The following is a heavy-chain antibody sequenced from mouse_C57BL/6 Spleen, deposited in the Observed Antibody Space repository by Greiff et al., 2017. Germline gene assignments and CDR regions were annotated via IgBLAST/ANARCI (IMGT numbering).Heavy chain of an antibody. V-gene: IGHV1-15*01. Sequence: QVQLQQSGAELVRPGASVKLSCKASGYTFTDYEIHWVKQTTVHGLEWIGTIDPETGGTAYNPKFKVKAIITADKSSSTAYMELRSLTSEDAAVYYCTRPPYEYSRYFWVGGTGTTVTV. CDR2: IDPETGGT. CDR1: GYTFTDYE. J-gene: IGHJ1*03. CDR3: TRPPYEYSRYFWV. D-gene: IGHD2-4*01.